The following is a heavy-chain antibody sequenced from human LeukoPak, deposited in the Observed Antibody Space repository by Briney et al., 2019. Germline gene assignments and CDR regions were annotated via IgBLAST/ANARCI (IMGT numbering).Heavy chain of an antibody. CDR1: GFTFSSYA. CDR3: AASVRGVIEFDY. CDR2: ISGSGGGT. Sequence: GGSLRLSCAASGFTFSSYAMSWVRQAPGKGLEWVSAISGSGGGTYYADSVKGRFTISRDNSKNTLYLQMNSLRAEDTAVYYCAASVRGVIEFDYWGQGTLVTVSS. D-gene: IGHD3-10*02. J-gene: IGHJ4*02. V-gene: IGHV3-23*01.